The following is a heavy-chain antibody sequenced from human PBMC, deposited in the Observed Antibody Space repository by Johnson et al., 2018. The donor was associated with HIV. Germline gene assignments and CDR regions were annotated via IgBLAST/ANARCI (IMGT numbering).Heavy chain of an antibody. CDR2: IYSGGST. J-gene: IGHJ3*02. Sequence: VQLVESGGGLVQPGGSLRLSCAASGFTVSSNYMSWVRQAPGKGLEWVSVIYSGGSTYYADSVKGRFTISRDNSENTLYLQMNTLRAEDTAVYYCARACRDGYTCDVYDIWGLGTMVTVS. CDR1: GFTVSSNY. CDR3: ARACRDGYTCDVYDI. D-gene: IGHD5-24*01. V-gene: IGHV3-66*01.